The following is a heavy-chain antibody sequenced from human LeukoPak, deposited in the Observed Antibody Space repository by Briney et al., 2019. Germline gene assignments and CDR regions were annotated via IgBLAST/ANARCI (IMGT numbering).Heavy chain of an antibody. V-gene: IGHV1-18*01. CDR3: AREHRWLQSLYYFDY. D-gene: IGHD5-24*01. CDR2: INAYNGNT. J-gene: IGHJ4*02. CDR1: GYSFTSYG. Sequence: GASVKVSCKASGYSFTSYGISWVRQAPGQGLEWMGWINAYNGNTNYAQKLQGRVTMTTDTSTSTAYMELKSLRSDGTAVYYCAREHRWLQSLYYFDYWGQGTLVTVSS.